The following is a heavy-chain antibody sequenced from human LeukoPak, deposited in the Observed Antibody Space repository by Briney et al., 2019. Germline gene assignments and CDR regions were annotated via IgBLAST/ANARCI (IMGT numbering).Heavy chain of an antibody. Sequence: ASVKVSCKASGGTFSSYAISWVLQAPGQGLEWMGGIIPIFGTANYAQKFQGRVTITADESTSTAYMELSSLRSEDTAVYYCASENNYYDSSGYYKPYYFDYWGQGTLVTVSS. J-gene: IGHJ4*02. CDR1: GGTFSSYA. CDR3: ASENNYYDSSGYYKPYYFDY. CDR2: IIPIFGTA. V-gene: IGHV1-69*13. D-gene: IGHD3-22*01.